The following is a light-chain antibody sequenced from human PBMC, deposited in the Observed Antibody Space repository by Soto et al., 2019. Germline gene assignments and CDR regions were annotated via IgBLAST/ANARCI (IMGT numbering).Light chain of an antibody. V-gene: IGKV1-39*01. Sequence: DIQMTQSPSSRSASVGDRVTITCRASQSISSYLNWYQQKPGKAPKLLIYAASSLQSGVPSRFSGSGSGTDLTLTISSLQPEDFATYYCQQSYSTPITFGQGTRLEIK. CDR1: QSISSY. J-gene: IGKJ5*01. CDR3: QQSYSTPIT. CDR2: AAS.